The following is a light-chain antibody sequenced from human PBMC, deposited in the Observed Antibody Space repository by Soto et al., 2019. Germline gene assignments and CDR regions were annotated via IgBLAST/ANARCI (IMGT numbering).Light chain of an antibody. CDR3: QQYSASPRT. J-gene: IGKJ1*01. CDR2: SAS. Sequence: EVVLTQSPGTLSLSPGERATLSCRASRTVDGNYLAWYHQKPGQPPRLLIHSASTRAPGIPDRFSASGAGTDFTLTISRLEPEDSAGYYCQQYSASPRTFGPGTKVEIK. V-gene: IGKV3-20*01. CDR1: RTVDGNY.